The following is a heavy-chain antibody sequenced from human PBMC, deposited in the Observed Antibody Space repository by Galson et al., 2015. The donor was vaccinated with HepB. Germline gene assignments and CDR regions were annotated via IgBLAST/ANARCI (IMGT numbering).Heavy chain of an antibody. CDR1: GGSISSYY. V-gene: IGHV4-59*01. D-gene: IGHD2/OR15-2a*01. CDR2: IYYSGST. J-gene: IGHJ5*02. CDR3: ARAEYYRNWFDP. Sequence: LSLTCTVSGGSISSYYWSWIRQPPGKGLEWIGYIYYSGSTNYNPSLKSRVTISVDTSKNQFSLKLSSVTAADTAVYYCARAEYYRNWFDPWGQGTLVTVSS.